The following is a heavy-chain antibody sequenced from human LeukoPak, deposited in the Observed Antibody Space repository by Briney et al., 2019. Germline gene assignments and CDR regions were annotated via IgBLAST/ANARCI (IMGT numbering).Heavy chain of an antibody. CDR1: GGSISSYH. Sequence: PSETLSLTCTVSGGSISSYHWSWIRQPPGKGLEWIGYIYYSGSTNYNPSLKSRVTISVDTSKNQFSLKLSSVTAADTAVYSCARGGDYGDYVFDYWGQGTLVTVSS. J-gene: IGHJ4*02. V-gene: IGHV4-59*01. CDR3: ARGGDYGDYVFDY. D-gene: IGHD4-17*01. CDR2: IYYSGST.